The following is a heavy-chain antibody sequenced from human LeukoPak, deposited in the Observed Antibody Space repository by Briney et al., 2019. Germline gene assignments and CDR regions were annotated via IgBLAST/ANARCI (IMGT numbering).Heavy chain of an antibody. CDR2: INQDGSQT. D-gene: IGHD2-8*02. V-gene: IGHV3-7*01. CDR3: VRDLVGSMDV. Sequence: GGSLRLSCAASGFTFSNYWMSWVRQAPGKGLEWVANINQDGSQTYYVDSGKGRFTISRDNAKSSLYLQMNSLRAEDTAVYYCVRDLVGSMDVWGQGTTVTVSS. CDR1: GFTFSNYW. J-gene: IGHJ6*02.